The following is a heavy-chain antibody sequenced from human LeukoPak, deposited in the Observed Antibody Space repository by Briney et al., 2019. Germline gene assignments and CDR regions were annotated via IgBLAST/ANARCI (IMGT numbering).Heavy chain of an antibody. CDR1: GGSFSGYY. CDR3: ARGLEYSSSWSSMGRIGYYYYGMDV. Sequence: SETLYLTCAVYGGSFSGYYWSWIRQPPGKGLEWIGEINHSGSTNYNPSLKSRVTISVDTSKNQFSLKLSSVTAADTAVYYCARGLEYSSSWSSMGRIGYYYYGMDVWGQGTTVTVSS. CDR2: INHSGST. D-gene: IGHD6-13*01. V-gene: IGHV4-34*01. J-gene: IGHJ6*02.